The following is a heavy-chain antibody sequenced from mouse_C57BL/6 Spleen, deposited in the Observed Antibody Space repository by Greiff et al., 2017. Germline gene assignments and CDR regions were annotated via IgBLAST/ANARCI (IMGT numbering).Heavy chain of an antibody. Sequence: HVQLQQSGAELVKPGASVKISCKASGYAFSSYWMNWVKQRPGQGLEWIGQIYPGDGDTNYNGKFKGKATLTADKSSSTAYMQLSSLNSEDSAVYSGARSHHFYSGSSYDWYFDVWGTGTTVTVSS. CDR2: IYPGDGDT. V-gene: IGHV1-80*01. D-gene: IGHD1-1*01. CDR1: GYAFSSYW. CDR3: ARSHHFYSGSSYDWYFDV. J-gene: IGHJ1*03.